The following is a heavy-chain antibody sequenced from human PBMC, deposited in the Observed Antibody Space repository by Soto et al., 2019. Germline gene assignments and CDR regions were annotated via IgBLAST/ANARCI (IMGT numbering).Heavy chain of an antibody. J-gene: IGHJ5*02. V-gene: IGHV1-8*01. CDR2: MNPNSGNP. CDR3: ARGDIVLRYFDWINWFDP. Sequence: QVQLVQSGAEVKKPGSSVKVSCKASGYTFTSYDSNWVRQATGQGLEWLGWMNPNSGNPGYAQKIQGRVTMTRKTSISTAYMELGSLRSEDTAVYYCARGDIVLRYFDWINWFDPWGQGTLVTVSS. CDR1: GYTFTSYD. D-gene: IGHD3-9*01.